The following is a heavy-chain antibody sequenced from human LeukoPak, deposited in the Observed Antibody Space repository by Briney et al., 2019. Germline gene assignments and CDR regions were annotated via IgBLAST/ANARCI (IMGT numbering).Heavy chain of an antibody. CDR3: AKDRIVGIDY. Sequence: GGSLRLSCAASGFTVSSNYMSWVRQAPGKGLEWVSAISGSGGSTYYADSVKGRFTISRDNSKNTLYLQMNSLRAEDTAIYYCAKDRIVGIDYWGQGTLVTVSS. J-gene: IGHJ4*02. CDR1: GFTVSSNY. D-gene: IGHD1-26*01. CDR2: ISGSGGST. V-gene: IGHV3-23*01.